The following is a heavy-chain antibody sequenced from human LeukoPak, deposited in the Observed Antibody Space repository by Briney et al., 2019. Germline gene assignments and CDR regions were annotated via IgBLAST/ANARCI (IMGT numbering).Heavy chain of an antibody. CDR3: ASGDTAMDTHFDY. CDR1: GFTFSSYA. V-gene: IGHV3-30-3*01. CDR2: ISYDGSNK. J-gene: IGHJ4*02. D-gene: IGHD5-18*01. Sequence: PGGSLRLSCAASGFTFSSYAMHWVRQAPGKGLEWVAVISYDGSNKYYADSVKGRFTISRDNSKNTLYLQMNSLRAEDTAVYYCASGDTAMDTHFDYWGQGTLVIVSS.